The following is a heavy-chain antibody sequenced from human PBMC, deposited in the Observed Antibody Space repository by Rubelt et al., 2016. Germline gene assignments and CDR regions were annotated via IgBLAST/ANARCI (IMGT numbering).Heavy chain of an antibody. V-gene: IGHV1-18*01. CDR1: GYSFITYA. CDR3: ARDRIRIAARQGWYFDL. CDR2: ISAYNGDT. J-gene: IGHJ2*01. Sequence: QVQLVQSGAEMRKPGASVKVSCQTSGYSFITYAVNWVRQAPGQGLEWMGWISAYNGDTKYAHKLQGRVTLTTDTSTNTAYMELTNLKSDDTAVYYCARDRIRIAARQGWYFDLWGRGTLVTVSS. D-gene: IGHD6-6*01.